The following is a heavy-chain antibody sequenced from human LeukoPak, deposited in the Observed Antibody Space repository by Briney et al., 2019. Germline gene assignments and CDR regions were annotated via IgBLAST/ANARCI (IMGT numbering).Heavy chain of an antibody. CDR1: GGSISGYY. CDR3: ASPVGAFGAFDI. CDR2: IYYSGST. D-gene: IGHD3-10*01. V-gene: IGHV4-59*08. Sequence: SETLSLTCTVSGGSISGYYCSWIRQPPGKGLEWIGYIYYSGSTNYNPSLKSRVTISVDTSKNQFSLKLSSVTAADTAVYYCASPVGAFGAFDIWGQGTMVTVSS. J-gene: IGHJ3*02.